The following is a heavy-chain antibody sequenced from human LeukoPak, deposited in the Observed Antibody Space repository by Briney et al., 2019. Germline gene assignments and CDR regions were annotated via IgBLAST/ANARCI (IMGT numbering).Heavy chain of an antibody. CDR3: ARTITMVRPYDY. D-gene: IGHD3-10*01. V-gene: IGHV3-15*01. Sequence: GGSLRLSCVVSGFSFSNAWMSWVRQAPGKGLEWVGRIKSKTDGGTTDYAAPVKDRFTISRDDSKDTLYLQMNSLRAEDTAVYYCARTITMVRPYDYWGQGTLVTVSS. CDR2: IKSKTDGGTT. CDR1: GFSFSNAW. J-gene: IGHJ4*02.